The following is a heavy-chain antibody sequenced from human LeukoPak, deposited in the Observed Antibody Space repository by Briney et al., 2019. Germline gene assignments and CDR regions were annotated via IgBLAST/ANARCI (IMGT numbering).Heavy chain of an antibody. D-gene: IGHD3-22*01. CDR2: ISSSSSTI. J-gene: IGHJ3*02. CDR1: GFTFSSYS. CDR3: ARDADYYDSSGYYLAYDAFDI. Sequence: QAGGSLRLSCAASGFTFSSYSMNWVRQAPGKGLEWVSYISSSSSTIYYADSVKGRFTISRDNAKNSLYLQMNSLRAEDTAVYHCARDADYYDSSGYYLAYDAFDIWGQGTMVTVSS. V-gene: IGHV3-48*01.